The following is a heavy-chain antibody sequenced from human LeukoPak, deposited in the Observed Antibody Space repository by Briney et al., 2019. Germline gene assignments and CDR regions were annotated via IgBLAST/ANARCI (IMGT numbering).Heavy chain of an antibody. V-gene: IGHV7-4-1*02. CDR3: ARGHCSGGSCYHNWFDP. J-gene: IGHJ5*02. D-gene: IGHD2-15*01. CDR1: GYTFTSYG. CDR2: INTNTGNP. Sequence: ASVKVSCKASGYTFTSYGMNWVRQAPGQGLEWMGWINTNTGNPTYAQGFTGRFVFSLDTSVSTAYLQISSLKAEDTAVYYCARGHCSGGSCYHNWFDPWGQGTLVTVSS.